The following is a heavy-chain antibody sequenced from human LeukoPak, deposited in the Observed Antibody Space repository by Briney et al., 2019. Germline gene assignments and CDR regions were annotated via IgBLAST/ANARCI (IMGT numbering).Heavy chain of an antibody. CDR3: AKLSSTSRTPEYDY. V-gene: IGHV3-30*02. CDR2: IRYDGSNK. D-gene: IGHD2-2*01. Sequence: GGSLRLSCAASGFTFSSYGMHWVRQAPGKGLEWVAFIRYDGSNKYYADSVKGRFTISRDNSKNTLYLQKNSLRAEDTAVYYCAKLSSTSRTPEYDYWGQGTLVTVSS. CDR1: GFTFSSYG. J-gene: IGHJ4*02.